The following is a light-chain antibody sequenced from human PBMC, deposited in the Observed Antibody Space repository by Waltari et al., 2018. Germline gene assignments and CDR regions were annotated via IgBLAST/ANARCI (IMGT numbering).Light chain of an antibody. V-gene: IGKV3-11*01. J-gene: IGKJ4*01. Sequence: EIVLTQSPATLSLSPGGRATLSCRASQSVRNYLAWYQQKPGQAPRLLIYDASDRATGIQARFSGSGSGTDFTLTISSLEPEDFAVYYCQQRNSRPLTFGGGTKVEIK. CDR2: DAS. CDR3: QQRNSRPLT. CDR1: QSVRNY.